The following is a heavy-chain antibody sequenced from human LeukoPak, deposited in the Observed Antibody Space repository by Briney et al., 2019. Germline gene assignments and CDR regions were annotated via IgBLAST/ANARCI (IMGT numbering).Heavy chain of an antibody. Sequence: PGGSLRLSCAASGFTFSSYWMSWVRQAPGKGLEWVANIKQDGSEKYYVDSVKGRFTISRDNAKNSLYLQMNSLRAEDTAVYYCMGYCSSTSCYRESGGGYWGQGTLVTVSS. V-gene: IGHV3-7*01. CDR2: IKQDGSEK. D-gene: IGHD2-2*02. CDR1: GFTFSSYW. J-gene: IGHJ4*02. CDR3: MGYCSSTSCYRESGGGY.